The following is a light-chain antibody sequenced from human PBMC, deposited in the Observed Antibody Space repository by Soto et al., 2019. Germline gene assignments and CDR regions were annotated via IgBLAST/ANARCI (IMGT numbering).Light chain of an antibody. Sequence: LTLTRGPLRPPSWASATLYCRAIQSVRNDYLAWYQQKPGQAPRLLIYGASTRATGIPERFSGSGSGGEFTITICSLGTADYPIYYCQKYNAWPPWTVGHGTKVDIK. CDR3: QKYNAWPPWT. CDR2: GAS. CDR1: QSVRND. J-gene: IGKJ1*01. V-gene: IGKV3D-15*01.